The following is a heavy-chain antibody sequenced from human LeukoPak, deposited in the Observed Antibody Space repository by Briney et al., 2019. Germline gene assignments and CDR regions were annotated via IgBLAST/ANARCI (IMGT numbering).Heavy chain of an antibody. D-gene: IGHD6-19*01. J-gene: IGHJ5*02. CDR1: GFTFSSYD. CDR3: AKEGSGWSRIYNWFDP. Sequence: GGSLRLSCAASGFTFSSYDMSWVRQAPGKGLEWVSAISGSGGSTYYADSVKGRFTISRDNSKNTLYLQMNSLRAEDTAVYYCAKEGSGWSRIYNWFDPWGQGTLVTVSS. V-gene: IGHV3-23*01. CDR2: ISGSGGST.